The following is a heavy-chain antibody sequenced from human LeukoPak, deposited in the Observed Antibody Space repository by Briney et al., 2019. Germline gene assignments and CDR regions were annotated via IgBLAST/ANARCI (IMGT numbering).Heavy chain of an antibody. Sequence: GGSLTLSCAASGFTFRKYWMAWVRQAPGRVLEWAATIAANGNDKDYEDALQGRSTISRDNTRNSLSLRIDSLRAEDTAQYYCAREVFFQFDNWGQGALVTVSS. J-gene: IGHJ4*02. V-gene: IGHV3-7*03. CDR3: AREVFFQFDN. CDR2: IAANGNDK. CDR1: GFTFRKYW.